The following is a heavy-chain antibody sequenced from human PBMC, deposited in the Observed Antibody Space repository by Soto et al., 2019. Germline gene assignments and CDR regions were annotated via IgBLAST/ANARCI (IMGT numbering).Heavy chain of an antibody. CDR2: INPNSGGT. CDR1: GYTFTGYY. D-gene: IGHD3-10*01. V-gene: IGHV1-2*02. J-gene: IGHJ4*02. CDR3: ARDPSYYGSGSDY. Sequence: ASVKVSCKASGYTFTGYYMHWVRQAPGQGLEWMGWINPNSGGTNYAQKFQGRVTMTRDTSISTAYMELSRLRSDDTAVYYCARDPSYYGSGSDYWGQGTLVTV.